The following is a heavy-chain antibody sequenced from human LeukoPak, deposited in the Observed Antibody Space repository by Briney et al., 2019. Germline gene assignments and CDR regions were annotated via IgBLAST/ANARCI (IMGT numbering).Heavy chain of an antibody. CDR3: ARTYSGYEEETFDY. CDR2: IYPGDSDT. CDR1: GYNFTIYW. D-gene: IGHD5-12*01. J-gene: IGHJ4*02. Sequence: GESLEISWKGSGYNFTIYWIGWVRPMPGKGLEWTGIIYPGDSDTTYSPSFQGQVTISADKSISTAYLQWSNLKASDTAMYYCARTYSGYEEETFDYWGQETLVTVSS. V-gene: IGHV5-51*01.